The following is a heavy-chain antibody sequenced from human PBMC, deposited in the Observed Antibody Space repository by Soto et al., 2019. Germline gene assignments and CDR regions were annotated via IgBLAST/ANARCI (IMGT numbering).Heavy chain of an antibody. CDR1: GYKFTTNW. V-gene: IGHV5-51*01. J-gene: IGHJ4*02. CDR2: IYPGDSDT. Sequence: PGESLKISCKGSGYKFTTNWIVWVRQMPEKGLEWKGIIYPGDSDTRYNPSFQGQVTISADKSITTAYLQWNSLKASDTAMYYCATTSGHYFDYWGQGTLVTVSS. D-gene: IGHD2-2*01. CDR3: ATTSGHYFDY.